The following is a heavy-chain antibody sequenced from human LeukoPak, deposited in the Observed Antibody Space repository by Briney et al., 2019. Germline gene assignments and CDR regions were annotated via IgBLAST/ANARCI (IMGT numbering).Heavy chain of an antibody. CDR1: GGSISSGGYY. V-gene: IGHV4-31*03. CDR3: ASTYCSSTSCYMGRAEYFQH. D-gene: IGHD2-2*02. J-gene: IGHJ1*01. CDR2: IYYSGST. Sequence: SQTLSLTCTVSGGSISSGGYYWSWIRQHPGKGLEWIGYIYYSGSTYYNPSLKSRVTISVDTSKNQFSLKLSSVTAADTAVYYCASTYCSSTSCYMGRAEYFQHWGQGTLGTVSS.